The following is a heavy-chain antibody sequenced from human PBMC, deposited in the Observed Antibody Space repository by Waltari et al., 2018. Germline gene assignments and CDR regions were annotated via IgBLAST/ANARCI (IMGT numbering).Heavy chain of an antibody. Sequence: EVQLVESGGGLVTPGGSLRLSCEASGFTFSGYSMNWVRQAPGKGLEWVSSISGDSRFIYYADSVNGRFTISSDDAKNSLYLQMNSLRVEDTAVYYCARDRRGYFDYWGPGTLVSVSS. D-gene: IGHD3-16*01. J-gene: IGHJ4*02. V-gene: IGHV3-21*01. CDR2: ISGDSRFI. CDR1: GFTFSGYS. CDR3: ARDRRGYFDY.